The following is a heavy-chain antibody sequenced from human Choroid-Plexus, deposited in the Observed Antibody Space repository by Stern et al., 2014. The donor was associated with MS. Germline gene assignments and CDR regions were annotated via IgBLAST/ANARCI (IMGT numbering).Heavy chain of an antibody. CDR2: VSYDGSNK. CDR3: AKDRQYLTYFFDH. CDR1: GFTFGSCA. J-gene: IGHJ5*02. V-gene: IGHV3-30*18. D-gene: IGHD2/OR15-2a*01. Sequence: VQLVXSGGGVVQPGRPLRLSCVASGFTFGSCAMHWVRQAPGKGLXXVAGVSYDGSNKYYADSVKGRFTISRDNSQNTLYMQMSSLRPEDTAVYYCAKDRQYLTYFFDHWGQGSLVTVSS.